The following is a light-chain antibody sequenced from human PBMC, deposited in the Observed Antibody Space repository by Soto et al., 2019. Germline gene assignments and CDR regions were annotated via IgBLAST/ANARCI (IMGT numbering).Light chain of an antibody. V-gene: IGKV4-1*01. CDR3: QQYYSTPPT. CDR1: QGVLYSSNIKNY. Sequence: DIVMTQSPDSLAVSLGERATINCNSSQGVLYSSNIKNYLAWYQQKLGQPPKLLIYWASTRESGVPDRFSGSGSGTDFTLTISSLQAEDVAVYYCQQYYSTPPTFGQGTKVEIK. J-gene: IGKJ1*01. CDR2: WAS.